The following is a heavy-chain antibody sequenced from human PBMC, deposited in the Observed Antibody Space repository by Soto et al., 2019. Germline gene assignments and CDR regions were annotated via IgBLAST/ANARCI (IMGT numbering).Heavy chain of an antibody. CDR2: SGNT. Sequence: SETLSLTCTVSGGSISSYYWSWIRQPPGKGLEWIGHSGNTNYNPSFKSRVTLSVDTSKNQLSLKLDSVTAADTAVYYCARGSGWYYFWGQGTQVTVSS. CDR3: ARGSGWYYF. D-gene: IGHD6-19*01. CDR1: GGSISSYY. V-gene: IGHV4-59*01. J-gene: IGHJ4*02.